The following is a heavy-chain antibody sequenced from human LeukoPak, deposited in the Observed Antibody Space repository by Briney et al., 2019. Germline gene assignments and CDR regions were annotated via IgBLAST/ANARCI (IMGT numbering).Heavy chain of an antibody. CDR3: VRDLSGMDV. V-gene: IGHV3-64D*06. D-gene: IGHD3-16*02. J-gene: IGHJ6*02. Sequence: TGGSLRLSCLASGFTVTNYAMHWVRQAPGKGLDYVSVLYSRGTSTYYADSVKGRFTVSRDSSKNTLYLQMSSLRIEDTAIYYCVRDLSGMDVWGRGTTVTVSS. CDR2: LYSRGTST. CDR1: GFTVTNYA.